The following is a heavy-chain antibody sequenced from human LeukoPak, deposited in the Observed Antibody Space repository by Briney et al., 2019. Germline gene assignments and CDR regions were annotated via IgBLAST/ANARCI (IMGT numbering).Heavy chain of an antibody. CDR2: LSYDGSDN. D-gene: IGHD3-22*01. CDR3: ARGGFHDRSGFFDY. Sequence: KPGGSLRLSCAASGFTFSTYAMHWVRQAPGKGLAWVTVLSYDGSDNYDADSVKGRFTISRDNSKNTLYLLMNSLRAEDTAVYYCARGGFHDRSGFFDYWGQGTLVAVSS. J-gene: IGHJ4*02. CDR1: GFTFSTYA. V-gene: IGHV3-30*04.